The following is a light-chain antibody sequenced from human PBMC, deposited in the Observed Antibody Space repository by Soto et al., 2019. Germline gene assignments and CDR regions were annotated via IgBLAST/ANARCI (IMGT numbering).Light chain of an antibody. CDR2: DNN. CDR1: SSNIGDNY. J-gene: IGLJ1*01. V-gene: IGLV1-51*01. Sequence: QPVLTQPPSVSAAPGQKATISCSGSSSNIGDNYVSWYQQLPGTAPKLLIYDNNKRPSGIPDRFSGSKSGPSASLGITGLQTGDEADYYCGTWDSSLSAGIFGTGTKVTVL. CDR3: GTWDSSLSAGI.